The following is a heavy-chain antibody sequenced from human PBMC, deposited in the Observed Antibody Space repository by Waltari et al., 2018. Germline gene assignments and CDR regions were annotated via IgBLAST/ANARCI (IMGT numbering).Heavy chain of an antibody. Sequence: EVQLLESGGGLVEPGGSLRLSCAASGFTFSSYAMSWVRQAPGKGLEWVSGIRGSGASTYYADSVKGRFTISRDKSKNTLDLQMNSLRADDTAVYYCAKDEVVKIYYYYGMDVWGQGTTVTVSS. CDR1: GFTFSSYA. D-gene: IGHD2-2*01. J-gene: IGHJ6*02. CDR3: AKDEVVKIYYYYGMDV. V-gene: IGHV3-23*01. CDR2: IRGSGAST.